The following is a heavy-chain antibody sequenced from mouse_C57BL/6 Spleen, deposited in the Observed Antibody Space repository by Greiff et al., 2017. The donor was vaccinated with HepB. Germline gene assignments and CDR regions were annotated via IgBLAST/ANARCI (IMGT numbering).Heavy chain of an antibody. CDR3: ARTLVEPHWYFDV. CDR2: IHPNSGST. Sequence: QVQLQQPGAELVKPGASVKLSCKASGYTFTSYWMHWVKQRPGQGLEWIGMIHPNSGSTNYNEKFKSKATLTVDKSSSTAYMQLSSLTSEDSAVYYCARTLVEPHWYFDVWGTGTTVTVSS. CDR1: GYTFTSYW. J-gene: IGHJ1*03. D-gene: IGHD1-1*01. V-gene: IGHV1-64*01.